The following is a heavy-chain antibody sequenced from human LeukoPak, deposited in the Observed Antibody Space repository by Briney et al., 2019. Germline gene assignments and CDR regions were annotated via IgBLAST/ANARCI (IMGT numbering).Heavy chain of an antibody. V-gene: IGHV3-30*18. CDR2: ISFDGSNK. CDR3: AKDIRGYNYGCDY. J-gene: IGHJ4*02. CDR1: GFTFSSYG. D-gene: IGHD5-18*01. Sequence: GGSLRLSCAASGFTFSSYGMHWARQAPGKGLEWVAVISFDGSNKYYADSVKGRFTVSRDNSKNTLYLQMNSLRAEDTAVHYCAKDIRGYNYGCDYWGQGTLVTVSS.